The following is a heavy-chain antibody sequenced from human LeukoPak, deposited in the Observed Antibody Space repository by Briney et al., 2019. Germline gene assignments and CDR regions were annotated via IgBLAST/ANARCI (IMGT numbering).Heavy chain of an antibody. J-gene: IGHJ4*02. V-gene: IGHV3-48*04. D-gene: IGHD5-18*01. CDR3: ARGGAVDTAMVNDY. CDR1: GFTFSSYD. Sequence: GGSLRLSCAASGFTFSSYDMTWVRQAPGKGLEWVSYISSSGSTIYYADSVKGRFTISRDNAKNSLYLQMNSLRAEDTAVYYCARGGAVDTAMVNDYWGQGTLVTVSS. CDR2: ISSSGSTI.